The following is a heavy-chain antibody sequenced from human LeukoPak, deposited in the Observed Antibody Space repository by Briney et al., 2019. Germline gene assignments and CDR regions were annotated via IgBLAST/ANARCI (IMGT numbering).Heavy chain of an antibody. V-gene: IGHV4-30-2*01. CDR2: IYHSGST. CDR1: GGSISSGGYS. CDR3: ARTSIAARRANAFDI. J-gene: IGHJ3*02. D-gene: IGHD6-6*01. Sequence: SETLSLTCAVSGGSISSGGYSWSWIRQPPGKGLEWIGYIYHSGSTYYNPSLKSRVTISVDRSKNQFSLKLSSVTAADTVVYYCARTSIAARRANAFDIWGQGTMVTVSS.